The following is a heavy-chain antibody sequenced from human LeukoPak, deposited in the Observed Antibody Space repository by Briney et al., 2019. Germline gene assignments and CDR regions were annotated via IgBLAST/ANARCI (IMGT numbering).Heavy chain of an antibody. Sequence: GGSLRLSCAASGFTFDDYAMHWVRQAPRKGLERVSGVSWNSGSIGYADSVQGRFTISRVNAKNSLYLQMNSLRAEDAALYYCAKDIGEGLSDAFDIWGQGTMVTVSS. J-gene: IGHJ3*02. CDR3: AKDIGEGLSDAFDI. CDR2: VSWNSGSI. CDR1: GFTFDDYA. V-gene: IGHV3-9*01. D-gene: IGHD3-10*01.